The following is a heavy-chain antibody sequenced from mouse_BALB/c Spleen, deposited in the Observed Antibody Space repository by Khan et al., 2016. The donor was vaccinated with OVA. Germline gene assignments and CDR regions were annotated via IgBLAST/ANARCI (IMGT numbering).Heavy chain of an antibody. CDR2: INSDGYYT. CDR3: ASHLTGSLAY. CDR1: GFTFSAYG. J-gene: IGHJ3*01. Sequence: EVNVVESGGDLVKPGGSLRLSCAASGFTFSAYGMSWVRQTPDKRLEWVATINSDGYYTYYPDTVKGRFTISRNNAENTLYLQMSSLKSEDTARYYCASHLTGSLAYWGQGTLVTVSA. D-gene: IGHD4-1*01. V-gene: IGHV5-6*01.